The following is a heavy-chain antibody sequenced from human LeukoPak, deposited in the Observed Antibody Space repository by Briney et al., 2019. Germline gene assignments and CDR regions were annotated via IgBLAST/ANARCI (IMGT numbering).Heavy chain of an antibody. D-gene: IGHD3-10*01. CDR2: IYDGGST. V-gene: IGHV4-4*07. J-gene: IGHJ5*02. CDR1: GGSVNSYY. CDR3: ARDSGTSGEVKFDA. Sequence: SETLSLTCTVSGGSVNSYYLGWIRQPAGKTLELIGRIYDGGSTNYNPSLKSRVTMSVDTSKNQISLKLKSVTAADTAVYYCARDSGTSGEVKFDAWGQGALVTVS.